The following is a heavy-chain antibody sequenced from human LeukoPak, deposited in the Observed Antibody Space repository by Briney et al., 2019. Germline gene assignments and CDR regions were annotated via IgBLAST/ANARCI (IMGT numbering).Heavy chain of an antibody. CDR2: ISSRSAYT. J-gene: IGHJ4*02. V-gene: IGHV3-21*01. CDR1: GFTFNTYT. CDR3: ARVTNPLPSSIMITFGGVIGDFDY. D-gene: IGHD3-16*02. Sequence: GGSLRLSCAASGFTFNTYTMNWVRQAPGKGLEWVASISSRSAYTYYADSVKGRFTISRDNAKNSLSLQMNSLRAEDTAVYYCARVTNPLPSSIMITFGGVIGDFDYWGQGTLVTVSS.